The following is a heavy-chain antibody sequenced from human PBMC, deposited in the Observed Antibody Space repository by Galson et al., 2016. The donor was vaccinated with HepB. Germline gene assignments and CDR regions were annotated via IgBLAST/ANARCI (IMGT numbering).Heavy chain of an antibody. Sequence: SVKVSCKASGYSFTSYGTTWVRQAPGQGLDWMGWISTNSAETEYAQRLQGRVTMTTDTSTTTVYMELRSLRSDDTAVYYCAGDYFNSGSYLPSHYFYYGMDVWGQGTTVTVSS. D-gene: IGHD1-26*01. J-gene: IGHJ6*02. V-gene: IGHV1-18*04. CDR3: AGDYFNSGSYLPSHYFYYGMDV. CDR2: ISTNSAET. CDR1: GYSFTSYG.